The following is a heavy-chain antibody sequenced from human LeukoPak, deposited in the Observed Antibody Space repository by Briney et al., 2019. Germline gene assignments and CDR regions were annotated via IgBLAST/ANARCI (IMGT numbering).Heavy chain of an antibody. J-gene: IGHJ6*02. Sequence: SETLSLTCAVYGGSPTVYYSGWNSHPPGQGRQWESEINHSGSTNYNPYLKSRVTISVDTSKHQFSLKLNSVTAADTAVYYCARYTPRGAPKPIVVVPGAGPYYGMDVWGQGTTVTVSS. D-gene: IGHD2-2*01. V-gene: IGHV4-34*01. CDR3: ARYTPRGAPKPIVVVPGAGPYYGMDV. CDR2: INHSGST. CDR1: GGSPTVYY.